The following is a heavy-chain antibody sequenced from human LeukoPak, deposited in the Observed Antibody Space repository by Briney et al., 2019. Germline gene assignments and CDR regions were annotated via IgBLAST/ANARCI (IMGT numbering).Heavy chain of an antibody. CDR1: GGSISSYY. V-gene: IGHV4-59*01. CDR3: ARGGDGYKFGIFDY. CDR2: IYYSGST. D-gene: IGHD5-24*01. J-gene: IGHJ4*02. Sequence: SETLSLTCTVSGGSISSYYWSWIRQPPGKGLEWIGYIYYSGSTNYNPSLKSRVTISVDTSKNQFSLKPSSVTAADTAVYYCARGGDGYKFGIFDYWGQGTLVTVSS.